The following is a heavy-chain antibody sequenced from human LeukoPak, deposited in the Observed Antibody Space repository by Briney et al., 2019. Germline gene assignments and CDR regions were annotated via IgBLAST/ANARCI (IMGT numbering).Heavy chain of an antibody. D-gene: IGHD1-26*01. CDR1: NDSINDSY. J-gene: IGHJ4*02. CDR3: ARGGRIFDY. V-gene: IGHV4-59*01. Sequence: SETLSLTCTVSNDSINDSYWTWIRQPPGKRLEWIGYISNSGTTKYNPSLKSRVTISVDTSNNQISLRLRSVTAADTAVYFCARGGRIFDYWGQGTLVTVSS. CDR2: ISNSGTT.